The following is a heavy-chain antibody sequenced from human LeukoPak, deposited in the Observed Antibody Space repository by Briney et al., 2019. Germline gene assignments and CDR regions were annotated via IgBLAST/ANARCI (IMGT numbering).Heavy chain of an antibody. J-gene: IGHJ4*02. V-gene: IGHV1-24*01. CDR3: ATVVVPAAPLDY. CDR1: GYTLTELS. Sequence: ASVKVSCKVSGYTLTELSMHWVRQAPGKGLEWMGGFDPEDGETIYAQKFQGRVTMTEDTSTDTAYMELSSLRSKDTAVYYCATVVVPAAPLDYWGQGTLVTVSS. CDR2: FDPEDGET. D-gene: IGHD2-2*01.